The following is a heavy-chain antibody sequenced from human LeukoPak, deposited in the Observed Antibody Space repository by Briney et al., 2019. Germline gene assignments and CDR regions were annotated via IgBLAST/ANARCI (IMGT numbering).Heavy chain of an antibody. CDR2: INPSGGST. V-gene: IGHV1-46*01. CDR3: ARARYCSSWYVVPPY. Sequence: ASVNVSCKASGYTFASYYMHWVRQAPGQGREWMGLINPSGGSTSYAQKFQGRVTMTRDMSTSTVYMELSSLRSEDTAVYYCARARYCSSWYVVPPYWGQGTLVTVSS. D-gene: IGHD6-13*01. CDR1: GYTFASYY. J-gene: IGHJ4*02.